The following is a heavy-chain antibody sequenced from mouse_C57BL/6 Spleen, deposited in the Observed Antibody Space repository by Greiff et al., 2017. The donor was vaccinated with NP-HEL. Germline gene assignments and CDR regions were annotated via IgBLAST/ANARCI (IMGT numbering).Heavy chain of an antibody. CDR3: AREESRTFAY. CDR1: GYAFSSSW. V-gene: IGHV1-82*01. CDR2: IYPGDGDT. Sequence: QVHVKQSGPELVKPGASVKISCKASGYAFSSSWMNWVKQRPGKGLEWIGRIYPGDGDTNYNGKFKGKATLTADKSSSTAYMQLSSLTSEDSAVYFCAREESRTFAYWGQGTLVTVSA. J-gene: IGHJ3*01.